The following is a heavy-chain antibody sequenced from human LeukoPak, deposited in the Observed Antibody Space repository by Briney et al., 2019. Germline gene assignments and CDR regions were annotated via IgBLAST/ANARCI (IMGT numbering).Heavy chain of an antibody. CDR1: GYTFTSYG. J-gene: IGHJ6*02. V-gene: IGHV1-18*01. CDR2: ISAYNGNT. CDR3: ARDLEIVLMVYAMDYYYYGMDV. Sequence: GASVKVSCKASGYTFTSYGISWVRQAPGQGLEWMGWISAYNGNTNYAQKLQGRVTMTTDTSTSTAYMGLRSLRSDDTAVYYCARDLEIVLMVYAMDYYYYGMDVWGQGTTVTVSS. D-gene: IGHD2-8*01.